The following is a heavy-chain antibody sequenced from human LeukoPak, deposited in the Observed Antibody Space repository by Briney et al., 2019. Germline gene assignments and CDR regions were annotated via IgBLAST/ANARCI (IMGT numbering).Heavy chain of an antibody. V-gene: IGHV3-7*01. J-gene: IGHJ4*02. CDR2: IKQDGSEK. Sequence: GGSLRLSCAASGFTFSSYWMSWVRQAPGKGLEWVANIKQDGSEKYYVDSVKGRFTISRDNAKNSLYLQMNSLRAEDTAVYYCARDLSAGMPGGFDYWGQGTLVTVSS. D-gene: IGHD2-2*01. CDR3: ARDLSAGMPGGFDY. CDR1: GFTFSSYW.